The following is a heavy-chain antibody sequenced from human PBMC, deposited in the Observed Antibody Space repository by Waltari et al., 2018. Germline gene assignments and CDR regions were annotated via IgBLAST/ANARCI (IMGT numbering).Heavy chain of an antibody. Sequence: LSLSCSVSGASISSDNDYWGWIRQSPGKGLMWIGNIYNTGSAYYNPSVQSRAAISVDTSRNQFSLRLTSVTAADTGVYYCARFFISLVAVTNYGVYVWGQG. J-gene: IGHJ6*02. CDR3: ARFFISLVAVTNYGVYV. V-gene: IGHV4-39*01. D-gene: IGHD3-10*01. CDR2: IYNTGSA. CDR1: GASISSDNDY.